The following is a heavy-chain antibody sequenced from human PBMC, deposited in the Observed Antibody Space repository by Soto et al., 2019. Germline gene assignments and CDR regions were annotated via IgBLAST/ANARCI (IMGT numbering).Heavy chain of an antibody. D-gene: IGHD6-19*01. CDR2: ISSSCSTI. CDR1: GFTFSDYY. CDR3: AREGTYSSGWYILDY. Sequence: GGSLRLSCAASGFTFSDYYMSWIRQAPGKGLEWVSYISSSCSTIYYADSVKGRLTISRDNAKNSLYLQMNSLRAEDTAVYYCAREGTYSSGWYILDYWGQGTLVTVSS. J-gene: IGHJ4*02. V-gene: IGHV3-11*01.